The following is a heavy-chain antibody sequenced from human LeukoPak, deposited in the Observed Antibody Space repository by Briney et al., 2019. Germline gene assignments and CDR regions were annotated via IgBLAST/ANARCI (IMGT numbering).Heavy chain of an antibody. Sequence: GGSLRLSCAASGFTFSSYSMNWVRQAPGKGLEWVSSTSSSSSYIYYADSVKGRFTISRDNAKNSLYLQMNSLRAEDTAVYYCATESLSIAAAGTDAFDIWGQGTMVTVSS. CDR3: ATESLSIAAAGTDAFDI. CDR1: GFTFSSYS. D-gene: IGHD6-13*01. J-gene: IGHJ3*02. V-gene: IGHV3-21*01. CDR2: TSSSSSYI.